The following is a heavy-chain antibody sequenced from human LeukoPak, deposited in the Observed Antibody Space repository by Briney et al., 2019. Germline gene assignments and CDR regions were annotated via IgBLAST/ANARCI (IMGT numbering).Heavy chain of an antibody. Sequence: SETLSLTCAVYGGSFSGYYWSWIRQPPGKGLEWIGEINHSGSTNYNPSLKSRVTISVDTSRNQFSLKLSSVTAADTAVYYCARARYYYDSSGYYYYYYYMDVWGKGTTVTVSS. CDR1: GGSFSGYY. V-gene: IGHV4-34*01. D-gene: IGHD3-22*01. J-gene: IGHJ6*03. CDR3: ARARYYYDSSGYYYYYYYMDV. CDR2: INHSGST.